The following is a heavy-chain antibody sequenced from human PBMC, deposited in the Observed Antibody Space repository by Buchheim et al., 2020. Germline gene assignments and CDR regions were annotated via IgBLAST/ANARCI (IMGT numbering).Heavy chain of an antibody. CDR2: INEDGSFT. D-gene: IGHD1-26*01. J-gene: IGHJ4*02. Sequence: EVQLEESGGGLVQPGGSLRLSCAASGFTLRTYWMHWVRQAPGKGLEWVSRINEDGSFTNYADSVKGRCTIPSDNAENTLYLQMTSLRVEDTAMYYCARDLSGSQDYWGQGTL. CDR1: GFTLRTYW. CDR3: ARDLSGSQDY. V-gene: IGHV3-74*01.